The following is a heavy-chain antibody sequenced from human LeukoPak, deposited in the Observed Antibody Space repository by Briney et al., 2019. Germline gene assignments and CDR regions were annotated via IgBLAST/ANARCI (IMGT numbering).Heavy chain of an antibody. CDR1: GGSISSDY. D-gene: IGHD2-15*01. CDR3: ARHVDPYYYGMDV. V-gene: IGHV4-59*08. CDR2: IYYSGTT. J-gene: IGHJ6*02. Sequence: SETLSLTCTVSGGSISSDYWSWIRQSPGKGLEWIGYIYYSGTTNYNPSLKSRVTISVDTSKNQFSLKLSSVTAADTAVYYCARHVDPYYYGMDVWGQGTTVTVSS.